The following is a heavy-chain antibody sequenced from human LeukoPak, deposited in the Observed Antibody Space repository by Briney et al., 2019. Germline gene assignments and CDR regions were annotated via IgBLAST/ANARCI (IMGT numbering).Heavy chain of an antibody. CDR1: GGSISSYY. V-gene: IGHV4-59*01. J-gene: IGHJ3*02. CDR3: ARDLSWGAFDI. Sequence: SETLSLTCAVSGGSISSYYWSWIRQPPGKGLEWIGYIYYSGSTNYNPFLKSRVTISVDTSKNQFSLKLSSVTAADTAVYYCARDLSWGAFDIWGQGTMVTVSS. D-gene: IGHD7-27*01. CDR2: IYYSGST.